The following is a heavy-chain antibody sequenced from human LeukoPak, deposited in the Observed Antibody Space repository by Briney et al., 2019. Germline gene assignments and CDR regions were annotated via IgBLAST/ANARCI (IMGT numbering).Heavy chain of an antibody. V-gene: IGHV3-30*09. CDR2: VPFDGNTT. Sequence: AGGSLRLSCAASGFTFRNYAMYWVRQAPGRGLEWAAVVPFDGNTTFYSDSVKGRFAISRDNSKNTLYLEMNSLRPEDTAVYYCARFRAATTRFDYWGQGTLVTVSP. D-gene: IGHD1/OR15-1a*01. J-gene: IGHJ4*02. CDR1: GFTFRNYA. CDR3: ARFRAATTRFDY.